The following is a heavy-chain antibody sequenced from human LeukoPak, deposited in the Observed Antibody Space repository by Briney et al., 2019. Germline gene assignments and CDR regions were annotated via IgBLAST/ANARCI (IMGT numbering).Heavy chain of an antibody. CDR1: GFTFSSYA. D-gene: IGHD2-15*01. Sequence: GESLRLSRAASGFTFSSYAMSWVRQAPGKGLEWVSAISGSGGSTYYADSVKGRFTISRDNSKNTLYLQMNSLRAEDTAVYYCAKAGYCSGGSCYGAWYYFDYWGQGTLVTVSS. CDR2: ISGSGGST. CDR3: AKAGYCSGGSCYGAWYYFDY. J-gene: IGHJ4*02. V-gene: IGHV3-23*01.